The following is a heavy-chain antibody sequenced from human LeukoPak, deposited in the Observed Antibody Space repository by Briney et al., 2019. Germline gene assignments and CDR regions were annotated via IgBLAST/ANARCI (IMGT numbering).Heavy chain of an antibody. D-gene: IGHD1-26*01. Sequence: SVTVSCKASGYTFTSYDINWVRQATGQGLEWMGWMNPNSGNTGYAQKFQGRVTITRNTSISTAYMELSSLRSEDTAVYYWARVPSELGAFDIWGQGTMVTVSS. CDR2: MNPNSGNT. CDR1: GYTFTSYD. J-gene: IGHJ3*02. V-gene: IGHV1-8*03. CDR3: ARVPSELGAFDI.